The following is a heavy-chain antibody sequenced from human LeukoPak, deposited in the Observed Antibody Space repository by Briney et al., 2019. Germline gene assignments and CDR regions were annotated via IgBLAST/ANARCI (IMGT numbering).Heavy chain of an antibody. D-gene: IGHD3-10*01. CDR3: ARDKASELLWFGELLSRGNWFDP. V-gene: IGHV3-21*01. Sequence: GGSLRLSCAASGFTFSSYSMIWVRQAPGKGLEWVSSISSSSSYIYYADSVKGLFTISRDNAKNSLYLQMNSLRAEDTAVYYCARDKASELLWFGELLSRGNWFDPWGQGTLVTVSS. J-gene: IGHJ5*02. CDR1: GFTFSSYS. CDR2: ISSSSSYI.